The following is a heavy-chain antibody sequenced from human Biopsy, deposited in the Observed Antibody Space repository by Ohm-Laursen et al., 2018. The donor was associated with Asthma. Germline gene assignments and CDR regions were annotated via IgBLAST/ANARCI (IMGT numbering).Heavy chain of an antibody. Sequence: ESSVKVSCKASGDSFSNYAISWVRQAPGQGLEWMGWIRPHTGDTNYAQMLRGRVTMTTDTSTSTAYMELRGLRSDDTAVYYCARDPGGFDPWGQGTLVTVSS. CDR2: IRPHTGDT. D-gene: IGHD3-10*01. CDR1: GDSFSNYA. J-gene: IGHJ5*02. CDR3: ARDPGGFDP. V-gene: IGHV1-18*01.